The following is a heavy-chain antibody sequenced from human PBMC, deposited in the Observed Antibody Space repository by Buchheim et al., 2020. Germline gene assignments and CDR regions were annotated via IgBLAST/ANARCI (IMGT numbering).Heavy chain of an antibody. CDR1: GFTFNTYA. D-gene: IGHD3-3*01. Sequence: QVQLMESGGGVVHPGTSLRLSCEASGFTFNTYAMHWVRQAPGKGLEWVAFLPYDGSSKDYAESVKGRFTISRDNSRNTLYLQMNSLRVEDSGFYYCGKDSLEYVRPELIRHWGRGTL. CDR3: GKDSLEYVRPELIRH. J-gene: IGHJ4*02. V-gene: IGHV3-30*18. CDR2: LPYDGSSK.